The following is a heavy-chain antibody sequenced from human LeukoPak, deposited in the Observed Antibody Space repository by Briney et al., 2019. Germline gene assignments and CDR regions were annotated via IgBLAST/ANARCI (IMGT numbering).Heavy chain of an antibody. CDR1: GFTFSGYS. CDR2: ISSSSSTI. J-gene: IGHJ4*02. D-gene: IGHD1-26*01. V-gene: IGHV3-48*02. Sequence: PGGSLRLSCAASGFTFSGYSMNWVRQAPGKGLEWVSYISSSSSTIYYADSVKGRFTISRDNAKNSLYLQMNSLRDEDTAVYYCARDQRGWELPYYFDYWGQGTLVTVSS. CDR3: ARDQRGWELPYYFDY.